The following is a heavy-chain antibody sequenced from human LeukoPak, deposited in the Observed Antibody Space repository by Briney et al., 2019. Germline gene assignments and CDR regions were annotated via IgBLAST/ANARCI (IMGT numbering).Heavy chain of an antibody. CDR1: GFTFSSYS. V-gene: IGHV3-21*01. J-gene: IGHJ4*02. D-gene: IGHD6-19*01. Sequence: GGSLRLSCAASGFTFSSYSMNWVRQAPGKVLEWVSSISSSSSYIYYADSVKGRFTISRDNAKNSLYLQMNSLRAEDTAVYYCARTEYSSGWYDYWGQGTLVTVSS. CDR2: ISSSSSYI. CDR3: ARTEYSSGWYDY.